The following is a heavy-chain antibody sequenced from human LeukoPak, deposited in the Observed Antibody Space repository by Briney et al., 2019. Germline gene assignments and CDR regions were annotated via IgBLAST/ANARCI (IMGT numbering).Heavy chain of an antibody. Sequence: SCKASGGTFSSYAISWVRQAPGKGLEWVAFIRYDGSNKYYADSVKGRFTISRDNSKNTLYLQMNSLRAEDTAVYYCAKDGLWFGELLFDYWGQGTLVTVSS. D-gene: IGHD3-10*01. J-gene: IGHJ4*02. V-gene: IGHV3-30*02. CDR3: AKDGLWFGELLFDY. CDR1: GGTFSSYA. CDR2: IRYDGSNK.